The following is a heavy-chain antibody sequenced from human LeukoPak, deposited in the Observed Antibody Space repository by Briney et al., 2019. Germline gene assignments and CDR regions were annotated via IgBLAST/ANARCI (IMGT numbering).Heavy chain of an antibody. V-gene: IGHV3-48*03. D-gene: IGHD3-22*01. CDR1: GFTFSSYE. J-gene: IGHJ4*02. CDR2: ISGSGSTI. Sequence: GGSLRLSCAASGFTFSSYEMNWVRQAPGKGLDWVSYISGSGSTIYYADSVKGRFTISRDNAKNSLYLQMNSLRAEDTAVYYCARDRSYYDSSGYYYQPGDYWGQGTLVTVSS. CDR3: ARDRSYYDSSGYYYQPGDY.